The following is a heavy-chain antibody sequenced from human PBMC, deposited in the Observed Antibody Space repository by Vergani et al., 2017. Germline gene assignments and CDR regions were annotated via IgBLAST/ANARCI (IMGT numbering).Heavy chain of an antibody. J-gene: IGHJ6*03. V-gene: IGHV4-59*01. D-gene: IGHD3-10*01. Sequence: QVQLQQWGAGLLKPSETLSLTCTVSGGSISSYYWSWIRQPPGKGLEWIGYIYYSGSTNYNPSLKSRVTISVDTSKNQFSLKLSSVTAADTAVYYCAIATLGFGELLSIYYYMDVWGKGTTVTVSS. CDR1: GGSISSYY. CDR2: IYYSGST. CDR3: AIATLGFGELLSIYYYMDV.